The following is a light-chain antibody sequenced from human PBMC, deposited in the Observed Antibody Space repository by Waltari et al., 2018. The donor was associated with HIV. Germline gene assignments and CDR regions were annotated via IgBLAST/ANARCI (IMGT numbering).Light chain of an antibody. V-gene: IGKV1-27*01. J-gene: IGKJ3*01. CDR1: QDISSY. CDR2: IAS. Sequence: DIQLTQSPSSLSASVGDRVTITCRVSQDISSYLNWYRQKPGKVPKLLIYIASNLQSGVPSLFNGRGSGTDFTLTISSLQPEDGATYYGQRTYNAPRTFGPGTKVDIK. CDR3: QRTYNAPRT.